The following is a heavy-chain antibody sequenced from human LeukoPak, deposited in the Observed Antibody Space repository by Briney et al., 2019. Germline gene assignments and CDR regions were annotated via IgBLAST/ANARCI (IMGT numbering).Heavy chain of an antibody. V-gene: IGHV3-53*01. D-gene: IGHD3-10*01. Sequence: GGSLRLSCAVSGFTVSGDYMSWVRQAPGKGLEWVSVIYSGGSTYYADSVKGRFTISRDNSKNTLYLQMNSLRAEDTAVYYCASRYYYGSGSLHFDYWGQGTLVTVSS. CDR1: GFTVSGDY. J-gene: IGHJ4*02. CDR3: ASRYYYGSGSLHFDY. CDR2: IYSGGST.